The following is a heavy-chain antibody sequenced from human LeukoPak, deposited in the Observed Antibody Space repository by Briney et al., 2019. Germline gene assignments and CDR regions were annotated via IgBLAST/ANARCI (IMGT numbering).Heavy chain of an antibody. CDR3: AKANGAIFGVAGYFDY. CDR2: IRHDGRNK. Sequence: GGSLRLSCAASGFTFSSYGIHWVRQAPGKGLEWVAFIRHDGRNKYYADSVKGRFTISRDNSKNTLYLQMNSLRAEDTAVYYCAKANGAIFGVAGYFDYWGQGTLVTVSS. J-gene: IGHJ4*02. D-gene: IGHD3-3*02. V-gene: IGHV3-30*02. CDR1: GFTFSSYG.